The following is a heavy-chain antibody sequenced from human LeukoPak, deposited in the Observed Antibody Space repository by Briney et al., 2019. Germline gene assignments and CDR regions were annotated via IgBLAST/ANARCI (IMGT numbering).Heavy chain of an antibody. V-gene: IGHV1-2*02. Sequence: ASVKVSCKASGYSFTAFHIHWVRQAPGQGLEWMGWINPDGGGTIFAQRLQGRVTMTRDTSISTAYMALTSLRSDDTAVYYCARSHDYTNYVGPWGQGTLVTVSS. CDR2: INPDGGGT. CDR1: GYSFTAFH. J-gene: IGHJ5*02. CDR3: ARSHDYTNYVGP. D-gene: IGHD4-11*01.